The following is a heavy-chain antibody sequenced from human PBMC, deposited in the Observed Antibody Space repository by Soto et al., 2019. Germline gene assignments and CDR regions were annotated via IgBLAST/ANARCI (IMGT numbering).Heavy chain of an antibody. Sequence: GGSLRLSCAASGFTFSNAWMSWVRQAPGKGLEWVGRIKSKTDGGTTDYAAPVKGRFTISRDDSKNTLYLQMNSLKTEDTAVYYCTTDTPWVHVQLERRDFDYWGQGTLVTVSS. J-gene: IGHJ4*02. CDR3: TTDTPWVHVQLERRDFDY. V-gene: IGHV3-15*01. CDR1: GFTFSNAW. CDR2: IKSKTDGGTT. D-gene: IGHD1-1*01.